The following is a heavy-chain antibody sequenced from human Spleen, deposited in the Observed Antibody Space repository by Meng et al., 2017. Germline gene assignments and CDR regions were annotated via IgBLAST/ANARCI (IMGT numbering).Heavy chain of an antibody. V-gene: IGHV4-39*01. CDR3: VRSSGWVKTGFDP. J-gene: IGHJ5*02. CDR2: IGHSGFT. CDR1: GGSISTSGYY. Sequence: QPQLQESGPGLVKPSGALSLTCRVSGGSISTSGYYWGWIRQPPGKGLEWIGSIGHSGFTYYTPSLKSRVTVSIDTSRNQFSLWLTSVTAADTAVYYCVRSSGWVKTGFDPWGQGTLVTVSS. D-gene: IGHD6-19*01.